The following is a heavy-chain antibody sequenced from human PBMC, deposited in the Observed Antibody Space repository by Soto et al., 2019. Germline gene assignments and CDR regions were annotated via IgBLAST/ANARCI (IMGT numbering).Heavy chain of an antibody. J-gene: IGHJ4*02. Sequence: PSETLSLTCAVYGGSFSGYYWSWIRQPPGKGLEWIGEINNSGSTNYNPSLKSRVTISVDTSKNQFSLKLSSVTAADTAVYYCARWYGGSLDYWGQGTLVTVSS. V-gene: IGHV4-34*01. CDR1: GGSFSGYY. CDR2: INNSGST. D-gene: IGHD4-17*01. CDR3: ARWYGGSLDY.